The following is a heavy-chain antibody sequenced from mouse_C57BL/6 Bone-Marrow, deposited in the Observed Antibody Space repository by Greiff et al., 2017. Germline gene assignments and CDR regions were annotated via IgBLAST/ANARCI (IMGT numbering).Heavy chain of an antibody. CDR2: IDPENGDT. Sequence: VQLKQSGAELVRPGASVKLSCTASGFNIKDDYMHWVKQRPEQGLEWIGWIDPENGDTEYASKFQGKATITADTSSNTAYLQLSSLTSEDTAVYYCTTEDYYGSDFDVWGTGTTVTVSS. CDR3: TTEDYYGSDFDV. D-gene: IGHD1-1*01. V-gene: IGHV14-4*01. J-gene: IGHJ1*03. CDR1: GFNIKDDY.